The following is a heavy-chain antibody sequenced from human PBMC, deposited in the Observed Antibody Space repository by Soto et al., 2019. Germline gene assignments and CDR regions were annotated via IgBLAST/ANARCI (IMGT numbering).Heavy chain of an antibody. V-gene: IGHV4-59*08. CDR3: ASWKKAAAGTACFDP. D-gene: IGHD6-13*01. CDR2: IYYSGST. Sequence: SETLSLTCTVSGGSISSYYWSWIRQPPGKGLEWIGYIYYSGSTNYNPSLKSRVTISVDTSKNQFSLKLSSVTAADTAVYYCASWKKAAAGTACFDPWGQEPLVTVSS. CDR1: GGSISSYY. J-gene: IGHJ5*02.